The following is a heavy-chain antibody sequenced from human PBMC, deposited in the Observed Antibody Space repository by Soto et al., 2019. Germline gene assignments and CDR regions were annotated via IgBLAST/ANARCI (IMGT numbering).Heavy chain of an antibody. Sequence: QVQLVQSGAEVKKPGASVKVSCKASGYTFTSYGISWVRQAPGQGLEWMGWISAYNGNTNYAQKLQGRVTMTTDTSKSTAYMELRRLRSDDTAVYYCAREELGFLSGYYVLWGQGTMVTVSS. CDR1: GYTFTSYG. CDR2: ISAYNGNT. D-gene: IGHD3-3*01. J-gene: IGHJ3*01. V-gene: IGHV1-18*01. CDR3: AREELGFLSGYYVL.